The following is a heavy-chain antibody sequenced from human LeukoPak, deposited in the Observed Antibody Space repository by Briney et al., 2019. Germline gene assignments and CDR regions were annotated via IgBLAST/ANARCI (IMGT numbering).Heavy chain of an antibody. CDR3: ARSAGEWLLPIRYYFDY. CDR2: IYYSGST. Sequence: SETLSLTCTVSGGSISSHYWSWIRQPPGKGLEWIGYIYYSGSTNYNPSLKSRVTISVDTSKNQFSLKLSSVTAADTAVYYCARSAGEWLLPIRYYFDYWGQGTLVTVSS. V-gene: IGHV4-59*11. J-gene: IGHJ4*02. D-gene: IGHD3-22*01. CDR1: GGSISSHY.